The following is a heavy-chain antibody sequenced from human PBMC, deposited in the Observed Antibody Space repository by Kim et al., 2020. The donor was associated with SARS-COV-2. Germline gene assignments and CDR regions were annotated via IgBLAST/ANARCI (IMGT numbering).Heavy chain of an antibody. J-gene: IGHJ2*01. CDR3: ARMTTVTFGWYFDL. V-gene: IGHV3-21*01. Sequence: ADSVKGRFTIARDNAKNSLYLQMNSLRAEDTAVYYCARMTTVTFGWYFDLWGRGTLVTVSS. D-gene: IGHD4-17*01.